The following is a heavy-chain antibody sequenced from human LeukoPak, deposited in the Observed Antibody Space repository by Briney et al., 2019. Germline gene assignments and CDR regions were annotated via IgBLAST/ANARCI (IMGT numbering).Heavy chain of an antibody. CDR1: GFTFSSYA. J-gene: IGHJ6*02. V-gene: IGHV3-30-3*01. D-gene: IGHD2-2*01. CDR2: ISYDGNNK. Sequence: GRSLRLSCAASGFTFSSYAMHWVRQAPGKGLEWVAVISYDGNNKYYADSVKGRFTISRDYSKNTLYLQMNSLRAEDTAVYYCARDFPRAYCSSTSCLYNYNGMDVWGQGTTVTVSS. CDR3: ARDFPRAYCSSTSCLYNYNGMDV.